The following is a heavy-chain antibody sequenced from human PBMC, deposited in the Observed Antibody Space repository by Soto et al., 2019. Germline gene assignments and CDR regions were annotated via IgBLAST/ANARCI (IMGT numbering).Heavy chain of an antibody. CDR3: AGYYGSGSATFPPHHYYYGMDV. D-gene: IGHD3-10*01. CDR2: FDPEDGET. CDR1: GYTLTELS. V-gene: IGHV1-24*01. J-gene: IGHJ6*02. Sequence: ASVKVSCKVSGYTLTELSRHWVRQAPGKGLEWMGGFDPEDGETIYAQKFQGRVTMTEDTSTDTAYMELSSLSSVTAADTAVYYCAGYYGSGSATFPPHHYYYGMDVWGQGTTVTVSS.